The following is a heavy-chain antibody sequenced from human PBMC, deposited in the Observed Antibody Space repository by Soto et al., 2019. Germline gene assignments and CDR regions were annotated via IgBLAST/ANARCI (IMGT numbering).Heavy chain of an antibody. D-gene: IGHD3-16*01. CDR2: ISGSGGSP. Sequence: GGSLGLSSAASGFPCSSYGMSWVRQATGRGLEWVSAISGSGGSPSYARSVKGRFTISRDNSKNTLYRQMNRLRAEDTAVYYCAKSWVYYYYGMDVWGQGTTVTVSS. J-gene: IGHJ6*02. CDR1: GFPCSSYG. V-gene: IGHV3-23*01. CDR3: AKSWVYYYYGMDV.